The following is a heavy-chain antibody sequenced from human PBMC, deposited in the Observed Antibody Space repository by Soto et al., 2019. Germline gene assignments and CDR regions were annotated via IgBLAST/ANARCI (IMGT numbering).Heavy chain of an antibody. Sequence: PWETLSLTCTVSGGSISSGDYYWSWIRQPPGKGLEWIGYIYYSGSTYYNPSLKSRVTISVDGAKNQFSLKMTSVTAAETGLYYCAARPYYYYGLDVWGQGTTVTVSS. CDR1: GGSISSGDYY. J-gene: IGHJ6*02. CDR3: AARPYYYYGLDV. CDR2: IYYSGST. D-gene: IGHD3-10*01. V-gene: IGHV4-30-4*01.